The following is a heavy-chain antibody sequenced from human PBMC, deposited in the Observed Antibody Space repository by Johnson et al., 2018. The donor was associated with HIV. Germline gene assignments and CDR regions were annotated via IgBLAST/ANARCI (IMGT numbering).Heavy chain of an antibody. CDR2: ISYDGSNK. J-gene: IGHJ3*02. Sequence: QVQLVESGGGVVQPGGSLRLSCAASGFTFSSYAMHWVRQAPGKGLEWVAVISYDGSNKYYADSVKGRFTISRDNSKNTLYLQMNSLRAEDTAVYYCARKTPAHAFDIWGQGTMVTVSS. D-gene: IGHD4-23*01. V-gene: IGHV3-30*04. CDR3: ARKTPAHAFDI. CDR1: GFTFSSYA.